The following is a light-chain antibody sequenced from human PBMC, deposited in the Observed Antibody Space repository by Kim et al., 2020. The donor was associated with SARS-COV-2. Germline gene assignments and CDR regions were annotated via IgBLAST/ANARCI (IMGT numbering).Light chain of an antibody. Sequence: ASVRRTCTLSSGHNSYAIAWHQQQPEKGPRYLMKLNSDGSHSKGDGIPDRFSGSSSGAERYLTISSLQSEDEADYYCQTWGTGIVVFGGGTQLTVL. V-gene: IGLV4-69*01. CDR1: SGHNSYA. CDR2: LNSDGSH. J-gene: IGLJ2*01. CDR3: QTWGTGIVV.